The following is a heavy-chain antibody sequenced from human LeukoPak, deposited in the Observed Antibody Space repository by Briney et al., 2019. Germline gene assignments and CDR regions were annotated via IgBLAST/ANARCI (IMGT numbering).Heavy chain of an antibody. D-gene: IGHD5-12*01. J-gene: IGHJ6*03. CDR3: AKSGYDGYYYYMDV. CDR1: GYTFTNYY. V-gene: IGHV1-69*13. CDR2: IIPIFGTA. Sequence: ASVKVSCKASGYTFTNYYMHWVRQAPGQGLEWMGGIIPIFGTANYAQKFQGRVTITADESTSTAYMELSSLRSEDTAVYYCAKSGYDGYYYYMDVWGKGTTVTISS.